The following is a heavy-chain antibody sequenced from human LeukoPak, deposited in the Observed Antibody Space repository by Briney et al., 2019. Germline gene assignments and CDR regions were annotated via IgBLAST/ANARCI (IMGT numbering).Heavy chain of an antibody. CDR3: ARWGRDILTGYRYYYFDY. Sequence: SETLSLTCTVSGGSISSSSYYWGWIRQPPGKGLEWIGSIYYSGSTNYNPSLKSRVTISVDTSKNQFSLKLSSVTAADTAVYYCARWGRDILTGYRYYYFDYWGQGTLVTVSS. J-gene: IGHJ4*02. CDR1: GGSISSSSYY. V-gene: IGHV4-39*07. CDR2: IYYSGST. D-gene: IGHD3-9*01.